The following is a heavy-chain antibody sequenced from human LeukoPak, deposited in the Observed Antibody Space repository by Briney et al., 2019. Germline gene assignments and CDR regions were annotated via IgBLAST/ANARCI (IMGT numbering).Heavy chain of an antibody. Sequence: ASVKVSCKASGYTFTGYYMHWVRQAPGQGLEWMGWINPNSGGTNYAQNFQGRVTMTTDTSTSTANMELRSLRSDDTAVYYCARRLPSRYYNAIDVWGQGTTVTVSS. CDR3: ARRLPSRYYNAIDV. V-gene: IGHV1-2*02. CDR1: GYTFTGYY. D-gene: IGHD2/OR15-2a*01. J-gene: IGHJ6*02. CDR2: INPNSGGT.